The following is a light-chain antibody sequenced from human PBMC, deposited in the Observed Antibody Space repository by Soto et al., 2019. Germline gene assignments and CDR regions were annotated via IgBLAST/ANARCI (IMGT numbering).Light chain of an antibody. CDR3: QSFDTSLSGFVV. J-gene: IGLJ2*01. CDR2: DNN. CDR1: SSNIGAGYD. V-gene: IGLV1-40*01. Sequence: QSVLTQPPSMSGAPGQRVTISCTGSSSNIGAGYDVHWYQQHPGTAPKLLIFDNNNRPSGVPDRFSGSKSDTSASLAITGLQAEDEADYYCQSFDTSLSGFVVFGGGTKLPVL.